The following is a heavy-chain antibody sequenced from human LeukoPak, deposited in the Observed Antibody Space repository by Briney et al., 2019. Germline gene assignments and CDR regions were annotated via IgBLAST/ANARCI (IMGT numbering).Heavy chain of an antibody. CDR2: ISAYNGNT. D-gene: IGHD4-17*01. Sequence: ASVKVSCKASNYTFNNYGINWVRQAPGQGLVWMGWISAYNGNTNYARKLQGRVTMTTDTSTSTAYMELRSLRSDDTAVYYCVRSMTTVTTGPGSYWGQGTLVTVSS. CDR3: VRSMTTVTTGPGSY. J-gene: IGHJ4*02. V-gene: IGHV1-18*01. CDR1: NYTFNNYG.